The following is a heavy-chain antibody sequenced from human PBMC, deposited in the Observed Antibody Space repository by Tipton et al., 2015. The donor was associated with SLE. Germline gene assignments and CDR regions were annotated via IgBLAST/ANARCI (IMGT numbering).Heavy chain of an antibody. CDR2: IDRSGRT. D-gene: IGHD6-25*01. CDR1: GGPFSGYH. Sequence: TLSLTCAVYGGPFSGYHWSWIRQPPGKGLEWIGEIDRSGRTNDSPSLESRVTISVDMSKHQFSLSLSSVTAADTAVYSCARQRLHQGGEYFDFWGQGTLVTVSS. CDR3: ARQRLHQGGEYFDF. V-gene: IGHV4-34*01. J-gene: IGHJ4*02.